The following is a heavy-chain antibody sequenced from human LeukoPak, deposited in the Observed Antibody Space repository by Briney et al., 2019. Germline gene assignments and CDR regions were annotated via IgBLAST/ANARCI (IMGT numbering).Heavy chain of an antibody. D-gene: IGHD3-22*01. V-gene: IGHV3-7*05. J-gene: IGHJ4*02. CDR2: IQQGGSEK. CDR3: ATDDFYDSSDFAGY. CDR1: GFTFSSYW. Sequence: GGSLRLSCAASGFTFSSYWMSWVRQAPGKGLEWVANIQQGGSEKYYVDSVKGRFTISRDNAKNSLFLQMNSLRAEDTAVYYCATDDFYDSSDFAGYWGQGTLVTVSS.